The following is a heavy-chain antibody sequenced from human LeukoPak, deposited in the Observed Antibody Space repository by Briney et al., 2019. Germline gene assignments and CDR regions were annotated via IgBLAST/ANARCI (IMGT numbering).Heavy chain of an antibody. CDR3: AREDSGYEVDYYYMDV. CDR1: NYPFISYA. V-gene: IGHV1-18*01. J-gene: IGHJ6*03. Sequence: ASVKVSCKASNYPFISYAIGCGRQAPGQGLEWMGSNNIYDGNTNYAQKFQGRVTMTRDTSTTRAYMDLRTLRSAGTAVYYCAREDSGYEVDYYYMDVGGKGTTVSVS. CDR2: NNIYDGNT. D-gene: IGHD5-12*01.